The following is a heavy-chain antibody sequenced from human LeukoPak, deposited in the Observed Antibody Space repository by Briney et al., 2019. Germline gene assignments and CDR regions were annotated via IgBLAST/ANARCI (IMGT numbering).Heavy chain of an antibody. CDR3: ARGLREFGYYYYHMDV. J-gene: IGHJ6*03. V-gene: IGHV4-34*01. CDR1: GGSFSGYY. Sequence: PSETLSLTCAVYGGSFSGYYWSWIRQPPGKGLEWIGEINHSGRINYNPSLKSRVTISVDTSKNQFSLKLRSVTAADTAVYHCARGLREFGYYYYHMDVWDIGTTVTVPS. D-gene: IGHD3-10*01. CDR2: INHSGRI.